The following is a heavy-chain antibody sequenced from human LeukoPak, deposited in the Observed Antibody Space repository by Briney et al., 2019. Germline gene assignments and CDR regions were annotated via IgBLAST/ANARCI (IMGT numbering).Heavy chain of an antibody. D-gene: IGHD2-15*01. CDR2: IYTSGST. V-gene: IGHV4-61*02. CDR3: ARDSGVGYCSGGSCYSSGGAFDI. CDR1: GGSISSGSYY. Sequence: SETLSLTCTVSGGSISSGSYYWSWIRQPAGKGLEWIGRIYTSGSTYYNSSLKSRVTISVDTSKNQFSLKLSSVTAADTAVYYCARDSGVGYCSGGSCYSSGGAFDIWGQGTMVTVSS. J-gene: IGHJ3*02.